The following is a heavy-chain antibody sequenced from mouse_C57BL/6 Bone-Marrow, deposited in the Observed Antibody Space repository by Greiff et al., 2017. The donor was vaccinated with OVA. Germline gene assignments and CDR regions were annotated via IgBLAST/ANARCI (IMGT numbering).Heavy chain of an antibody. J-gene: IGHJ4*01. CDR2: IDPENGDT. D-gene: IGHD2-3*01. CDR1: GFNIKDDY. Sequence: EVQRVESGAELVRPGASVKLSCTASGFNIKDDYMHWVKQRPEQGLEWIGWIDPENGDTEYASKFQGKATITADTSSNTAYLQLSSLTSEDTAVYYCTDDDYCVYAMDYWGQGTSVTVSS. V-gene: IGHV14-4*01. CDR3: TDDDYCVYAMDY.